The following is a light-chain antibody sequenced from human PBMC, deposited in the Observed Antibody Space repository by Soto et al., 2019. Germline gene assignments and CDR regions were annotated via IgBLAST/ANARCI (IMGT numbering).Light chain of an antibody. J-gene: IGLJ1*01. V-gene: IGLV3-21*02. CDR1: NIGSKT. CDR3: QVWDVSTVHYV. CDR2: DDS. Sequence: SYELTQPPSMSVAPGQTGRITCGGNNIGSKTVHWYQQKAGQAPVLVVYDDSDRPSGIPERFSGSNSGNTATLTISRVEAGDEADYYCQVWDVSTVHYVFGTGTKVTVL.